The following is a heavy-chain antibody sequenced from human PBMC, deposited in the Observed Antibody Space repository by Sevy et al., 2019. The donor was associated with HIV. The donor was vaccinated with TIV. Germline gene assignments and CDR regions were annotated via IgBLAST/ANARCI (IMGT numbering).Heavy chain of an antibody. J-gene: IGHJ4*02. CDR2: IIANNGNT. Sequence: ASVKVSCKASGYTLASYGISWVRQAPGQGLEWMGWIIANNGNTNYAQKLQGRVTMTTDTSTSTDYMELRSLRSDDTAVYYCARGDISGWSDYWGQGTLVTVSS. D-gene: IGHD6-19*01. CDR1: GYTLASYG. V-gene: IGHV1-18*01. CDR3: ARGDISGWSDY.